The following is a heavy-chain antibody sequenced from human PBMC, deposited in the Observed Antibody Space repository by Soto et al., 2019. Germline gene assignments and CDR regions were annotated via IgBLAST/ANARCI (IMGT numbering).Heavy chain of an antibody. V-gene: IGHV1-18*04. D-gene: IGHD3-3*01. CDR3: ARFFYYDFWSGYYYYYYGMDV. CDR2: ISAYNGNT. CDR1: GYTFASYG. Sequence: GASAKVSCKASGYTFASYGISWVRQAPGQGVEWMGWISAYNGNTNYAQKLQGRVTMTTDTSTSTAYMELRSLRSDDTAVYYCARFFYYDFWSGYYYYYYGMDVWGQGTTVTVSS. J-gene: IGHJ6*02.